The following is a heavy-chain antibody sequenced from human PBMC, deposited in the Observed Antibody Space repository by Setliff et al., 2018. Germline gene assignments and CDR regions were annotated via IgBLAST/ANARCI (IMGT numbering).Heavy chain of an antibody. Sequence: SETLSLTCAVYGGSFSSFYWGWIRQPPGKGLEWIGSIYHSGSSYYNSSLRSRVTISVDTSKNQFSLILRSVTAADTAVYYCARGRMRGSCSGPSCTYDPFDIWGQGTPVTVSS. CDR2: IYHSGSS. CDR1: GGSFSSFY. D-gene: IGHD2-2*01. CDR3: ARGRMRGSCSGPSCTYDPFDI. J-gene: IGHJ3*02. V-gene: IGHV4-34*01.